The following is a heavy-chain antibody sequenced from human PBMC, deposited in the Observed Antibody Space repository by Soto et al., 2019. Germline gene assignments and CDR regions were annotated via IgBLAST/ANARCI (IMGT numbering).Heavy chain of an antibody. Sequence: GGSLRLSCAASGFTFSSYAMSWVRQAPGKGLEWVSAISGSGGSTYYADSVKGRFTISRDNSKNTLYLQMNSLRAEDTAVYYCASHYNYDYVWGSCRYSYFDYWGQGTLVTVSS. CDR1: GFTFSSYA. D-gene: IGHD3-16*02. V-gene: IGHV3-23*01. CDR2: ISGSGGST. CDR3: ASHYNYDYVWGSCRYSYFDY. J-gene: IGHJ4*02.